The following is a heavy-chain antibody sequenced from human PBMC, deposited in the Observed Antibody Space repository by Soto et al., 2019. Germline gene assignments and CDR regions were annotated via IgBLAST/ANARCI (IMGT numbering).Heavy chain of an antibody. Sequence: SSVKVSCKASGYTFTTYAMHWVRQAPGQRLEWMGWINVGNGNTKYSQKFQGRVTITRDTSASTAHMELSSLRSEDTAVYYCAYDSSGYLDYWGQGTLVTVSS. D-gene: IGHD3-22*01. CDR3: AYDSSGYLDY. J-gene: IGHJ4*02. CDR2: INVGNGNT. V-gene: IGHV1-3*01. CDR1: GYTFTTYA.